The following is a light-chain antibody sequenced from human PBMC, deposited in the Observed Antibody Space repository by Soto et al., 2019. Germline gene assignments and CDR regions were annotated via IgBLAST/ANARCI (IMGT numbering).Light chain of an antibody. CDR3: QQYNSYS. V-gene: IGKV1-5*01. CDR1: QSVNSW. Sequence: DIQMTQSPSTLSAFVGDRVTITCRASQSVNSWLAWYQQRPGKAPKLLIYHASNLQSGVPSRFSGSGSGTEFTLTISSLQPDDFATYYCQQYNSYSFGQGTKVDIK. J-gene: IGKJ1*01. CDR2: HAS.